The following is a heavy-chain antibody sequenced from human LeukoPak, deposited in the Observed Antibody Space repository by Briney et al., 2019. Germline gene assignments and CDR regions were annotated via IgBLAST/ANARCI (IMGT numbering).Heavy chain of an antibody. CDR1: GYTFTSYD. D-gene: IGHD3-22*01. CDR2: INPSGGST. Sequence: ASVKVSCKASGYTFTSYDINWVRQAPGQGLEWMGIINPSGGSTSYAQKFQGRVTMTRDTSTSTVYMELSSLRSEDTAVYYCARDHYYDSSGYYRVQGPADYWGQGTLVTVSS. CDR3: ARDHYYDSSGYYRVQGPADY. V-gene: IGHV1-46*01. J-gene: IGHJ4*02.